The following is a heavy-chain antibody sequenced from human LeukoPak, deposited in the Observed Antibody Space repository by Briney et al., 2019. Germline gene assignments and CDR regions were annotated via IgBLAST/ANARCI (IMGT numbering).Heavy chain of an antibody. CDR2: ISGNGGDI. Sequence: GGSLRLSCAASGFNFGGHYMSWVRQAPGKGPEWISYISGNGGDIAYADSVKGRFTISRDNAKNSLYLQMNSLRAEDTAVYYCARDYWTTVVTPGKYFDYWGQGTLVTVSS. V-gene: IGHV3-11*04. CDR1: GFNFGGHY. CDR3: ARDYWTTVVTPGKYFDY. J-gene: IGHJ4*02. D-gene: IGHD4-23*01.